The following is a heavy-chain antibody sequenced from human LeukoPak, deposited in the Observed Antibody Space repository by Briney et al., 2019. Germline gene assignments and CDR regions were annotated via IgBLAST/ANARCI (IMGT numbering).Heavy chain of an antibody. V-gene: IGHV3-66*01. CDR3: TRDVPSSAISPYYYYYMDV. CDR2: IYSGGNS. J-gene: IGHJ6*03. CDR1: GFNFSNYS. D-gene: IGHD3-22*01. Sequence: GGSLRLSCSASGFNFSNYSMNWVRQAPGKGLEWVSVIYSGGNSYYADSVKGRFTISRDNSKNTLYLQMNSLRAEDTAVYYCTRDVPSSAISPYYYYYMDVWGTGTTVTISS.